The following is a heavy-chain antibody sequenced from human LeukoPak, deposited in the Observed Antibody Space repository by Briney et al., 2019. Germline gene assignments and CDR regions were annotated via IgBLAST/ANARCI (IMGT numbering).Heavy chain of an antibody. J-gene: IGHJ4*02. CDR1: GDSISSYY. Sequence: VPSSETLSLTCTVSGDSISSYYWSWIRQPAGKGLEWIGRIYISGSSNYNPSLKSRVTMSVDTSKNQFSLNLSSVTAADTAVYYCAREGGSSRYFDYWGQGTLVTVSS. CDR2: IYISGSS. CDR3: AREGGSSRYFDY. V-gene: IGHV4-4*07. D-gene: IGHD6-13*01.